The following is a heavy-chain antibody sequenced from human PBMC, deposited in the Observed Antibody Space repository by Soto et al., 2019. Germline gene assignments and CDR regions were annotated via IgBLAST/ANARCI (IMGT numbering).Heavy chain of an antibody. J-gene: IGHJ4*02. D-gene: IGHD2-2*02. CDR2: ITGGGGAT. CDR1: GFTFSSFV. V-gene: IGHV3-23*01. CDR3: GKGRYCGSSTCFTFFDF. Sequence: GGSLRLSCEASGFTFSSFVMAWVRQAPGKGLKWVSAITGGGGATNYADSVKGRFTISRDNSKNTPYLQMNSLRVEDTAVYFCGKGRYCGSSTCFTFFDFWGPGTLVTVSS.